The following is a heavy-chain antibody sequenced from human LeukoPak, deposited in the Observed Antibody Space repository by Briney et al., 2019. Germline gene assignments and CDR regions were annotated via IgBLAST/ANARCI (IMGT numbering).Heavy chain of an antibody. CDR3: AREGPGYSSSWVLSTHYYYYYGMDV. CDR1: GFTFSGSG. V-gene: IGHV3-73*01. J-gene: IGHJ6*02. CDR2: ITSKPNSYAT. D-gene: IGHD6-13*01. Sequence: LFCAPSGFTFSGSGMHWARQASGKGLEWVGRITSKPNSYATVYAASVKGRFTISSEDSKNTAYLQMNSLRAEETAVYYCAREGPGYSSSWVLSTHYYYYYGMDVWGQATPVTVSS.